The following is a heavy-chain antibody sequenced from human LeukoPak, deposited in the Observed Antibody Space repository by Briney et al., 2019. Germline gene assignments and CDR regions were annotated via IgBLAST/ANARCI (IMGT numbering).Heavy chain of an antibody. Sequence: GGSLRLFCEASGFTFSSYKMNWVRQAPGKGLEWVSYISSSGRNIYYADSVKGRFTISRDNAKNSLYLQVNSLRGQDTSLFQCARVASGRYYYWMDVWGQGTTVTVSS. CDR1: GFTFSSYK. V-gene: IGHV3-48*03. CDR2: ISSSGRNI. D-gene: IGHD1-26*01. CDR3: ARVASGRYYYWMDV. J-gene: IGHJ6*02.